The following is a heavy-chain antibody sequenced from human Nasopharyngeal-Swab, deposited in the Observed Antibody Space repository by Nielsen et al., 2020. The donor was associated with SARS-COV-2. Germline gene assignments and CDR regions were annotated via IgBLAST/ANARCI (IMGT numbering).Heavy chain of an antibody. CDR3: ARDRGRYFDWLLYYFDY. J-gene: IGHJ4*02. Sequence: ASVKVSCKASGYTFTSYGISWVRQDPGQGLEGMGWISAYNGNTNYAQKLQGRVTMTTDTSTSTAYMELRSLRSDDTAVYYCARDRGRYFDWLLYYFDYWGQGTLVTVSS. CDR1: GYTFTSYG. D-gene: IGHD3-9*01. V-gene: IGHV1-18*01. CDR2: ISAYNGNT.